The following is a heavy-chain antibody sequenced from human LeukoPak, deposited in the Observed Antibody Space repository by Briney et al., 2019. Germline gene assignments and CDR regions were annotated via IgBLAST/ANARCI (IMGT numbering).Heavy chain of an antibody. J-gene: IGHJ4*02. CDR3: ARRRQLWSGIDY. CDR2: INHSGST. CDR1: GGSFSGYY. D-gene: IGHD5-18*01. V-gene: IGHV4-34*01. Sequence: SETLSLTCAVYGGSFSGYYWSWIRQPPGKGLEWIGEINHSGSTNYNPSLKSRVTISVDTSKNQFSLKLSSVTAADTAVYYCARRRQLWSGIDYWGQGTLVTVSS.